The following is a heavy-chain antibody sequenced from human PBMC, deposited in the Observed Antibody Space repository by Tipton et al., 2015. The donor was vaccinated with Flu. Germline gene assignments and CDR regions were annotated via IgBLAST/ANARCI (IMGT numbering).Heavy chain of an antibody. D-gene: IGHD3-16*01. CDR1: GGSVSSYY. CDR3: ARGGGLGPGAFDI. Sequence: TLSLTCTVSGGSVSSYYWSWIRQPPGKGLEWIGYIYYSGSTNYNPSLKSRVTISVDTSKNQFSLELSSVTAADTAVYYCARGGGLGPGAFDIWGQGTMVTVSS. CDR2: IYYSGST. V-gene: IGHV4-59*02. J-gene: IGHJ3*02.